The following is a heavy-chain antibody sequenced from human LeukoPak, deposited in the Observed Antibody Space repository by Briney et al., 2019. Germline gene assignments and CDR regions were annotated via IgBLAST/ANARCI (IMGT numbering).Heavy chain of an antibody. CDR2: IYYSGTA. CDR1: GGSIRSSH. V-gene: IGHV4-59*01. D-gene: IGHD6-13*01. CDR3: AKAAGYSTIYWFDP. Sequence: SETLSLTCTVSGGSIRSSHWSWIRQPPGKGLEFIGYIYYSGTANYNPSLKSRVTMSVDTSNNQFSLKLNSVTAADTAVYYCAKAAGYSTIYWFDPWGQGTLVTVSS. J-gene: IGHJ5*02.